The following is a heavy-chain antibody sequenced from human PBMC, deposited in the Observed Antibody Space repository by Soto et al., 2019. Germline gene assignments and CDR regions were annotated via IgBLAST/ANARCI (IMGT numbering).Heavy chain of an antibody. CDR2: INHSGST. CDR1: GGSISSYY. D-gene: IGHD1-20*01. J-gene: IGHJ6*02. CDR3: ARVGFNWNDDYYGMDV. V-gene: IGHV4-59*04. Sequence: SETLSLTCTVSGGSISSYYWSWIRQPPGKGLEWIGYINHSGSTNYNPSLKSRVTISVDTSKNQFSLKLSSVTAADTAVYYCARVGFNWNDDYYGMDVWGQGTTVTVSS.